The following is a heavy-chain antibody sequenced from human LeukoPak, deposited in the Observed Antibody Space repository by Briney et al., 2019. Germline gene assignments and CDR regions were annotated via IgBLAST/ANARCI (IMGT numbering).Heavy chain of an antibody. J-gene: IGHJ4*02. CDR3: ARAGAVSTSSSWYGGFDY. CDR1: GGSISSGDYY. D-gene: IGHD6-13*01. V-gene: IGHV4-30-4*08. Sequence: SQTLSLTCTVSGGSISSGDYYWSWIRQPPGKGLEWIGYIYYSGSTYYNPSLKSRVTISVDTSKNQFSLKLSSVTAADTAVYYCARAGAVSTSSSWYGGFDYWGQGTLVTVSS. CDR2: IYYSGST.